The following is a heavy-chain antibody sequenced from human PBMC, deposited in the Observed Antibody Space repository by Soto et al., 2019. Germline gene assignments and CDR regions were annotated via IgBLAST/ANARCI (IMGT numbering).Heavy chain of an antibody. Sequence: TLSLTCTVSGGSISSGGYYWSWIRQHPGKGLEWIGYIYYSGSTYYNPSLKSRVTISVDTSKNQFSLKLSSVTAADTAVYYCARGGGGFYYYYYGMDVWGQGTTVTVSS. D-gene: IGHD3-10*01. CDR2: IYYSGST. CDR3: ARGGGGFYYYYYGMDV. CDR1: GGSISSGGYY. J-gene: IGHJ6*02. V-gene: IGHV4-31*03.